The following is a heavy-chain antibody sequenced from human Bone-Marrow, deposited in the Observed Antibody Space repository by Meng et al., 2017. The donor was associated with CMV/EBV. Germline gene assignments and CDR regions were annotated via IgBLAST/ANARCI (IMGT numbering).Heavy chain of an antibody. CDR3: ARDDLNWGGQVLNYYYYDMDV. CDR2: IKQDGSEK. V-gene: IGHV3-7*01. Sequence: GSLRLSCAASGFTFSSYWMSWVRQAPGKGLEWVANIKQDGSEKYYVDSVKGRFTISRDNAKNSLYLQMNSLRAEDTAVYYRARDDLNWGGQVLNYYYYDMDVWGQGTTVTVSS. J-gene: IGHJ6*01. CDR1: GFTFSSYW. D-gene: IGHD7-27*01.